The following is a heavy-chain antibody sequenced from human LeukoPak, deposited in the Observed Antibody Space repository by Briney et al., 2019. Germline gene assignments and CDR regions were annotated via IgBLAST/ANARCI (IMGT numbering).Heavy chain of an antibody. V-gene: IGHV4-34*01. CDR1: NGSFSNYY. CDR2: ISQSGTT. D-gene: IGHD2-15*01. J-gene: IGHJ5*02. Sequence: SETLSLTCAVNNGSFSNYYWIWIRQSPGKGLQWIGEISQSGTTNYNPSLKSRLTLSMDESKNHLSLTLTSVTAADTALYFCARGGGNYLFFCDRGRLDPWGQGTLVTVSS. CDR3: ARGGGNYLFFCDRGRLDP.